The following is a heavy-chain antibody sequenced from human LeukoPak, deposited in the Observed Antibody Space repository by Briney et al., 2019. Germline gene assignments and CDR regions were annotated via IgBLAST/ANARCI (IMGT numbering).Heavy chain of an antibody. CDR2: IIPIFGTA. CDR3: GREKDIVVVPAARGGLDY. CDR1: GYILTELC. Sequence: SVKVSCKVSGYILTELCMHWVRQAPAQGLEWMGGIIPIFGTANYAQTFQGRVTITADKSTSTAYIELSSLRSEDRVVYYGGREKDIVVVPAARGGLDYWGQGTLVTVSS. V-gene: IGHV1-69*06. J-gene: IGHJ4*02. D-gene: IGHD2-2*01.